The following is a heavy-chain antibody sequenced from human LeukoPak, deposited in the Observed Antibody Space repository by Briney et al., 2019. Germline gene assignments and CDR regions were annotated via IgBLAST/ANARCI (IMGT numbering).Heavy chain of an antibody. CDR1: GGSISSYY. Sequence: SDTLSLTCAVSGGSISSYYWSWIRQPPGKGLEYIGYVYHTGSTNYNPSLKSRVTISLDTSENQFSLKLTSVTAADTAVYYCASLLTVSSSGRDYWGQGTLVTVSS. J-gene: IGHJ4*02. D-gene: IGHD6-6*01. CDR3: ASLLTVSSSGRDY. CDR2: VYHTGST. V-gene: IGHV4-59*08.